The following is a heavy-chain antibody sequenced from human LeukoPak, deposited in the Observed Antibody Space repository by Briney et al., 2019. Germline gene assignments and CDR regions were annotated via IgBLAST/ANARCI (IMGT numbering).Heavy chain of an antibody. V-gene: IGHV3-23*01. Sequence: PGGSLRLSCAASGFTFSSYAMSWVRQGPGKGLEWVSAISVGGGSTNYADSVKGRFTISRDNSKNTLYLQINSLRVEDTAVYYCAKCGGGDSSGYYYFFDYWGQGTLVTVSS. J-gene: IGHJ4*02. D-gene: IGHD3-22*01. CDR1: GFTFSSYA. CDR2: ISVGGGST. CDR3: AKCGGGDSSGYYYFFDY.